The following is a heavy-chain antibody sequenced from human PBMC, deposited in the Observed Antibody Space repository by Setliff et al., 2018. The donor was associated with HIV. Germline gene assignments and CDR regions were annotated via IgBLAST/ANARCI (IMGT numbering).Heavy chain of an antibody. CDR2: INHNKSS. J-gene: IGHJ4*02. CDR1: GESLSDYY. CDR3: ARQKKSSSWSPNDY. V-gene: IGHV4-34*01. D-gene: IGHD2-2*01. Sequence: SETLSLTCAVYGESLSDYYWSWIRQPPGKGLEWIGEINHNKSSDYNPSLKSQVTMSVDTSKNQFSLKVKSVTAADTAVYYCARQKKSSSWSPNDYWGQGTLVTVSS.